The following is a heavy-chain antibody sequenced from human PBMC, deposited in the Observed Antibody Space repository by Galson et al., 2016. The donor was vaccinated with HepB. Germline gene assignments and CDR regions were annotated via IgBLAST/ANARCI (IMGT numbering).Heavy chain of an antibody. D-gene: IGHD2-8*01. Sequence: SVKVSCKASGYTFPAYTIHWVRQAPGQRLEWMGWFHPGDGGPKYFPKFEGRATFSGATSASPAYLELDSLRSEDTAVYYCARQFPGFQWDFWGQGSLVTVSS. J-gene: IGHJ4*02. CDR3: ARQFPGFQWDF. CDR1: GYTFPAYT. CDR2: FHPGDGGP. V-gene: IGHV1-3*01.